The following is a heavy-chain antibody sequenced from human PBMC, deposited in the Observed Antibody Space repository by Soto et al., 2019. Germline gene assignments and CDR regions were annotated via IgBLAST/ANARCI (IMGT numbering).Heavy chain of an antibody. CDR1: GGAFRGYF. Sequence: SETPSPTCGVSGGAFRGYFWAWVRPPPGKGVGWIGEINHSGSTRYNPSFKSRLTISVDKSKNQFSLNLTSVTAADMGVYYCARLGGYCSGATCYGFYGMDVWGQGTTVTVSS. D-gene: IGHD2-15*01. CDR2: INHSGST. CDR3: ARLGGYCSGATCYGFYGMDV. J-gene: IGHJ6*02. V-gene: IGHV4-34*01.